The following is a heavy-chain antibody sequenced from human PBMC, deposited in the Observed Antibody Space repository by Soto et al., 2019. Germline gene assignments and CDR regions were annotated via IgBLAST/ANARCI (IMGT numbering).Heavy chain of an antibody. CDR3: ARVVYYDFWSAHYGYYFDF. Sequence: GGSLRLSCAASGFTFSTYWMTWVRQAPGKGLEWVANIKLDGGEKYYVDSVKGRFTVSRDNAKNSLYLQMNSLRAEDTAVYYCARVVYYDFWSAHYGYYFDFGGQGTLVTVS. V-gene: IGHV3-7*01. D-gene: IGHD3-3*01. CDR1: GFTFSTYW. CDR2: IKLDGGEK. J-gene: IGHJ4*02.